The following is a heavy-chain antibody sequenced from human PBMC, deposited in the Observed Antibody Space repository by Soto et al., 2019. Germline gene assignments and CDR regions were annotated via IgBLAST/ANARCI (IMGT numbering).Heavy chain of an antibody. Sequence: SETLSLTCTVSGGSISSSSYYWGWIRQPPGKGLEWIGSIYYSGSTYYNPSLKSRVTISVDTSKNQFSLKLSSVTAADTAVYYCARHGLGYSSSWYTPGRDYWGQGTLVTVSS. CDR1: GGSISSSSYY. J-gene: IGHJ4*02. CDR3: ARHGLGYSSSWYTPGRDY. V-gene: IGHV4-39*01. CDR2: IYYSGST. D-gene: IGHD6-13*01.